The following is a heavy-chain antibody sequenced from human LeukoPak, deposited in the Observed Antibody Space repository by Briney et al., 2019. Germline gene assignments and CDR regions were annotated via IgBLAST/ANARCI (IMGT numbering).Heavy chain of an antibody. CDR2: ISYDGSNK. V-gene: IGHV3-30*04. CDR1: GFTFSSYA. CDR3: ARAQKGFDY. Sequence: PGGSLRLSCAASGFTFSSYAMHWVRQAPGKGLEWVAVISYDGSNKYYADSVKGRFTISRDNSKNTLYLQMNSLRAEDTAVYYCARAQKGFDYWGQGTLVTVSS. J-gene: IGHJ4*02.